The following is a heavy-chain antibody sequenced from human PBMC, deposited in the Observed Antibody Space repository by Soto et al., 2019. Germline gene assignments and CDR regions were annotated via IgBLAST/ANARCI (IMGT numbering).Heavy chain of an antibody. Sequence: EVQLLESGGGLVQPGGSLRLSCAASGFTFSSYAMSWVRQAPGKGLEWVSAISGSGGSTYYADSVKGRFTISRDNSKNTQYLKMNRLRAEDTAVYYCARQRGQRIRGYQERDGNGYDFDYWGQGPLVTVSS. CDR2: ISGSGGST. CDR3: ARQRGQRIRGYQERDGNGYDFDY. V-gene: IGHV3-23*01. J-gene: IGHJ4*02. D-gene: IGHD5-12*01. CDR1: GFTFSSYA.